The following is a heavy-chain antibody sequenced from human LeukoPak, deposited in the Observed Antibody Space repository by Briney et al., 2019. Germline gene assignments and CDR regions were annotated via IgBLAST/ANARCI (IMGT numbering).Heavy chain of an antibody. CDR2: ISYDGSNK. V-gene: IGHV3-30-3*01. CDR3: AREVNNWNYALLDY. J-gene: IGHJ4*02. Sequence: GRSLRLSCAASGFTFSSYAMHWVRQAPGKGLEWVAVISYDGSNKYYADSVKGQFTISRDNSKNTLYLQMNSLRAEDTAVYYCAREVNNWNYALLDYWGQGTLVTVSS. CDR1: GFTFSSYA. D-gene: IGHD1-7*01.